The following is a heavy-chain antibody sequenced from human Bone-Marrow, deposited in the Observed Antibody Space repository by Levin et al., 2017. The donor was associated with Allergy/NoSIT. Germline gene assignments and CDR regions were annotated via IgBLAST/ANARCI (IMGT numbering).Heavy chain of an antibody. V-gene: IGHV3-11*01. CDR3: ARDLQCGQLGWVYSYGMDV. Sequence: PGGSLRLSCAASGFTFSDYYMSWIRQAPGKGLEWVSYISSSGSTIYYADSVKGRFTISRDNAKNSLYLQMNSLRAEDTAVYYCARDLQCGQLGWVYSYGMDVWGQGTTVTVSS. J-gene: IGHJ6*02. D-gene: IGHD1-1*01. CDR2: ISSSGSTI. CDR1: GFTFSDYY.